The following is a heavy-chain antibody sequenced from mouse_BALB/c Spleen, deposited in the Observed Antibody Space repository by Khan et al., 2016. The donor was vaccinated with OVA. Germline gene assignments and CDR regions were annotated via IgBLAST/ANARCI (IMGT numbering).Heavy chain of an antibody. J-gene: IGHJ2*01. V-gene: IGHV5-6*01. D-gene: IGHD1-1*01. Sequence: EVELVESGGDLVKPGGSLKLSCAASGFTFSSYGMSWVRQTPDKRLEWVATISSGGSYTYYPDSVKGRFTISRDSAENTLHLQMSSLRSEDTAMYYCAIQPGYYGSRSYFDYWGQGTTLTVSS. CDR2: ISSGGSYT. CDR3: AIQPGYYGSRSYFDY. CDR1: GFTFSSYG.